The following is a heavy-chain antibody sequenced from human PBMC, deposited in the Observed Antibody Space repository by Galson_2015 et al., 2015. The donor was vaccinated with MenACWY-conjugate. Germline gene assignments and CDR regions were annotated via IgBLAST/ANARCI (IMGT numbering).Heavy chain of an antibody. CDR2: IQSKNYGANT. CDR3: TRSNLMYCSRTIFPFAH. Sequence: SLRLSCATSGFAFGDYLMGWFRQAPGKGLEWVGYIQSKNYGANTQYAASVKDRFTISRDDSRSIAYLQMNSLKTEDTALYYCTRSNLMYCSRTIFPFAHSVQASLFTVSS. CDR1: GFAFGDYL. V-gene: IGHV3-49*03. J-gene: IGHJ1*01. D-gene: IGHD2-2*01.